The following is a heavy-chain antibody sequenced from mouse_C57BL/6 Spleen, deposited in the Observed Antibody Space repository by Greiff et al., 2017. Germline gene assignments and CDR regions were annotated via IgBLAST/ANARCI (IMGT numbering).Heavy chain of an antibody. Sequence: QVQLQQSGPGLVAPSQRLSITCTVSGFSLTSYGVSWVRQPPGKGLEWLGVIWGDGSTNYHSALISSLTIRKDNTNSQVFLKLNSLQTDDTATYYCARPYDGYLYAMDYWGQGTSVTVSS. V-gene: IGHV2-3*01. CDR2: IWGDGST. J-gene: IGHJ4*01. CDR1: GFSLTSYG. CDR3: ARPYDGYLYAMDY. D-gene: IGHD2-3*01.